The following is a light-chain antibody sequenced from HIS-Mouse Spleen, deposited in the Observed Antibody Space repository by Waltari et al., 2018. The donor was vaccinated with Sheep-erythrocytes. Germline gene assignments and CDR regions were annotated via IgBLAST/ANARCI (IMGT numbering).Light chain of an antibody. Sequence: QSALTQPASVSASPGQSITHSCTGPSSDVGSSYLVSWYQQHPGKAPKLKIYEGSKRASGVSNRYSGYESGNTAYLTIYGLQAEDEADYYCCSYAGSSTPWVFGGGTKLTVL. CDR1: SSDVGSSYL. V-gene: IGLV2-23*01. CDR2: EGS. CDR3: CSYAGSSTPWV. J-gene: IGLJ3*02.